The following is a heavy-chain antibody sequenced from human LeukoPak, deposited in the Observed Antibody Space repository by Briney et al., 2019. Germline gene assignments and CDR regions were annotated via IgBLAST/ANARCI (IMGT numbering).Heavy chain of an antibody. CDR3: ARGPGEIIDCYYYMDV. Sequence: ASVKVSCKASGYTFTSYDINWVRQATGQGLEWMGWMNPNSGNTGYAQKFQGRVTMTRNTSISTAYMELSSLRSEDTAVYYCARGPGEIIDCYYYMDVWGKGTTVTVSS. CDR1: GYTFTSYD. J-gene: IGHJ6*03. CDR2: MNPNSGNT. D-gene: IGHD3-16*02. V-gene: IGHV1-8*01.